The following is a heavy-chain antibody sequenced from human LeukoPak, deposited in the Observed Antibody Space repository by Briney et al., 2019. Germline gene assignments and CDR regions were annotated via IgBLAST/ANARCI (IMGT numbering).Heavy chain of an antibody. V-gene: IGHV4-59*01. CDR3: ARDVVVGVAGGMVV. CDR1: GGSFSCYY. D-gene: IGHD6-19*01. Sequence: SETLSLTCTVSGGSFSCYYWRWIRKPPGKGLEWMAYIYYGGSTNYNPSLKRLATISVNTSKNQFSLKVSSVTAEDTAVYYCARDVVVGVAGGMVVWGQGTTVTVSS. CDR2: IYYGGST. J-gene: IGHJ6*02.